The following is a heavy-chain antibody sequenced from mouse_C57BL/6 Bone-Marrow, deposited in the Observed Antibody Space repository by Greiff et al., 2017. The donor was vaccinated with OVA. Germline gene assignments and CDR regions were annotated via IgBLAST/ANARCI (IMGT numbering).Heavy chain of an antibody. CDR1: GYTFTSYG. Sequence: VQLQQSGAELARPGASVKLSCKASGYTFTSYGISWVKKRTGQGLEWNGEIYPRSGNTYYNETLKGKATLPSYISSSTAYMELRILTSEYSAVYFCANIYDYDAWFAYWGQGTLVTVSA. J-gene: IGHJ3*01. CDR2: IYPRSGNT. CDR3: ANIYDYDAWFAY. D-gene: IGHD2-4*01. V-gene: IGHV1-81*01.